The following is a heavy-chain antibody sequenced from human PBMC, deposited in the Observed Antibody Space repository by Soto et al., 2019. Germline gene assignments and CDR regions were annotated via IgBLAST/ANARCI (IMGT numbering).Heavy chain of an antibody. Sequence: KPSETLSLTYAVYGGSFSGYYWSWIRQPPGKGLEWIGEINHSGSTNYNPSLKSRVTISVDTSKNQFSLKLSSVTAADTAVYYCARARGFSYGYCDYWVRGTLVTVSS. CDR2: INHSGST. CDR3: ARARGFSYGYCDY. D-gene: IGHD5-18*01. V-gene: IGHV4-34*01. CDR1: GGSFSGYY. J-gene: IGHJ4*02.